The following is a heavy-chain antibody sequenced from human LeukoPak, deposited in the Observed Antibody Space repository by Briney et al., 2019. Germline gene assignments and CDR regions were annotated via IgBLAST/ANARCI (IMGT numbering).Heavy chain of an antibody. Sequence: PGGSLRLSCAASGFTFSSYAMHWVRQAPGKGLEWVAVISYDGSNKYYADSVKGRFTISRDNSKNTLYLQMNSLRAEDTAVYYCAIAARPSYSPYWGQGTLVTVSS. CDR2: ISYDGSNK. D-gene: IGHD6-6*01. CDR1: GFTFSSYA. CDR3: AIAARPSYSPY. J-gene: IGHJ4*02. V-gene: IGHV3-30-3*02.